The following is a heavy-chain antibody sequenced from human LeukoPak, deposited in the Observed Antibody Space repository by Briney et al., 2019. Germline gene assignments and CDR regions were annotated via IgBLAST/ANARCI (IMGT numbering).Heavy chain of an antibody. CDR1: GGTFSSYA. V-gene: IGHV1-69*04. CDR3: ARWGVGATTVGFDP. D-gene: IGHD1-26*01. CDR2: IIPILGIA. Sequence: GASVKVSCKASGGTFSSYAISWVRQAPGQGLEWMGRIIPILGIANYAQKFQGRVTITADKSTSTAYMELSSLRSEDTAVYYCARWGVGATTVGFDPWGQETLVTVSS. J-gene: IGHJ5*02.